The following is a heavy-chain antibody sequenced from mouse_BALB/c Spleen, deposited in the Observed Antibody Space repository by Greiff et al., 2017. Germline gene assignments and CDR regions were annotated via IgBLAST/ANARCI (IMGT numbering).Heavy chain of an antibody. J-gene: IGHJ4*01. V-gene: IGHV14-3*02. CDR2: IDPANGNT. CDR1: GFNIKDTY. CDR3: ARGLYAMEY. Sequence: VQLQQSGAELVKPGASVKLSCTASGFNIKDTYMPWVKQRPEQGLEWIGRIDPANGNTKYDPKFQGKATITADTSSNTAYLQLSSLTSEDTAVYYCARGLYAMEYWGEGTSGTVSS.